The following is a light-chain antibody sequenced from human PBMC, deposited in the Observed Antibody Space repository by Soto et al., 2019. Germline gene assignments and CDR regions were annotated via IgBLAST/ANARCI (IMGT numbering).Light chain of an antibody. CDR3: NSYAGNSWV. V-gene: IGLV2-8*01. Sequence: QSALTQPPSASGSPGQPVSISCTGTSSDVGGYNRVSWYQHHPGKAPKLIIYEVFKRPSGVPDRFYGSKSGNTASLTVSGLQAEDEADYYCNSYAGNSWVFGGGTKVTVL. CDR1: SSDVGGYNR. CDR2: EVF. J-gene: IGLJ3*02.